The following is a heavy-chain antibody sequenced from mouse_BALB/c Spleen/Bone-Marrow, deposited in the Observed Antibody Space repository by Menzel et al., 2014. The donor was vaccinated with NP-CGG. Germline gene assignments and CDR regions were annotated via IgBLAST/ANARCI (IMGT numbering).Heavy chain of an antibody. Sequence: QVQLKDSGAELVRPGTSVKISCKASGYTFTNYWLGWVKQRPGHGLEWIGDIYPGGGYTNYNEKFKGKATLTADTSSSTAYMQLSSLTAEDSAVYFCARRGTGVDYWGQGTTLTVSS. V-gene: IGHV1-63*02. CDR2: IYPGGGYT. D-gene: IGHD4-1*01. J-gene: IGHJ2*01. CDR3: ARRGTGVDY. CDR1: GYTFTNYW.